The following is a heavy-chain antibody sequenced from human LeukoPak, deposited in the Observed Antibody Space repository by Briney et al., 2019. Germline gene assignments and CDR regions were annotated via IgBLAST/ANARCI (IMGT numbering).Heavy chain of an antibody. D-gene: IGHD3-22*01. CDR3: ARDGISGYVYYYYMDV. CDR1: GFTFSSYA. CDR2: ISYDGSNK. V-gene: IGHV3-30*04. J-gene: IGHJ6*03. Sequence: GGSLRLSCAASGFTFSSYAMHWVRQAPGKGLEWVAVISYDGSNKYYADSVKGRFTISRDNSKNTLYLQMNSLRAEDTAVYYCARDGISGYVYYYYMDVWGKGTTVTVSS.